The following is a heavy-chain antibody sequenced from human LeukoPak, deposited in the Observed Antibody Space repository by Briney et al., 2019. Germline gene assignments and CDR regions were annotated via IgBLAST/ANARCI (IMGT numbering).Heavy chain of an antibody. CDR1: GFTFSSYA. CDR3: AKAVQAPVYYYMDV. J-gene: IGHJ6*03. CDR2: ISGSGGST. Sequence: GGSLRLSCAASGFTFSSYAMSWVRQAPGKRLEWVSAISGSGGSTYYADSVKGRFTISRDNSKNTLYLQMNSLRAEDTAVYYCAKAVQAPVYYYMDVWGKGTTVTVSS. V-gene: IGHV3-23*01.